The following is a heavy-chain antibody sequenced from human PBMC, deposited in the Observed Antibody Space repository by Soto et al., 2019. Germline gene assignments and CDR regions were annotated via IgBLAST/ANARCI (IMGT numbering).Heavy chain of an antibody. CDR3: ARLAAASSNFYY. J-gene: IGHJ4*02. Sequence: SGPTLVNPTQTLTLTCTFSGFSLSTSGMCVSWIRQPPGKALEWLARIDWDDDKYYSTSLKTRLTISKDTSKNQVVLTMTNMDPVDTATYYCARLAAASSNFYYWGQGTLVTVSS. CDR2: IDWDDDK. D-gene: IGHD6-13*01. V-gene: IGHV2-70*11. CDR1: GFSLSTSGMC.